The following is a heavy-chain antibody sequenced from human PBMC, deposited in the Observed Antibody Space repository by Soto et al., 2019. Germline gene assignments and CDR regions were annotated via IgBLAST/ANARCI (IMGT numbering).Heavy chain of an antibody. D-gene: IGHD3-10*01. CDR3: ARVGNYYGSGNYNYYFDY. CDR2: IWFDGTTQ. CDR1: GFTFSNYG. J-gene: IGHJ4*02. V-gene: IGHV3-33*01. Sequence: QVQLVESGGGVVQPGRSLRLSCAASGFTFSNYGMHWVRQAPGKGLEWVAVIWFDGTTQYYADSVKGRFTISRDNSKNTXXLQMSSLRAEDTAVYFCARVGNYYGSGNYNYYFDYWGQGTLVTVSS.